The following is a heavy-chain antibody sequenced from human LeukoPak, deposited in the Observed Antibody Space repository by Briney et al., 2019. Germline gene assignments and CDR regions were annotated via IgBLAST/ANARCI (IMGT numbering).Heavy chain of an antibody. V-gene: IGHV3-21*01. CDR2: ISSSSSYI. D-gene: IGHD3-3*01. CDR1: GFTFSSYG. CDR3: ARDGATTIFGVVTFDY. J-gene: IGHJ4*02. Sequence: GGSLRLSCAASGFTFSSYGMHWVRQAPGKGLEWVSSISSSSSYIYYADSVKGRFTISRDNAKNSLYLQMNSLRAEDTAVYYCARDGATTIFGVVTFDYWGQGTLVTVSS.